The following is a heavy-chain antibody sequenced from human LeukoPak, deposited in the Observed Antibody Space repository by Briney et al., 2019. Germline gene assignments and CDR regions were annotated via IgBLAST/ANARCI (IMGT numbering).Heavy chain of an antibody. Sequence: GGSLRLXCAASGFTFSSYAMSWVRQAPGKGLEGVSYISSSSSTIYYADSVKGRFTISRDNAKNSLYLQMNSLRAEDTAVYYCARGPTYYDFWSGYTYFDYWGQGTLVTVSS. CDR1: GFTFSSYA. CDR2: ISSSSSTI. D-gene: IGHD3-3*01. CDR3: ARGPTYYDFWSGYTYFDY. J-gene: IGHJ4*02. V-gene: IGHV3-48*01.